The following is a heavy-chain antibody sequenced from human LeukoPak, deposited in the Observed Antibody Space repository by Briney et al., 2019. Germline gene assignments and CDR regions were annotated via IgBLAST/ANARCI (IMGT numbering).Heavy chain of an antibody. J-gene: IGHJ4*02. Sequence: PSQTLSLTCNVSGGSISSGDKYWSSIRQPPGKGLEWIGYIYYSGSTYYNPSLKSRLTISVDTSENQFSLHLTSVTAADTAVYFSARVTRWAGLDFWGQGTLVTVSS. CDR3: ARVTRWAGLDF. D-gene: IGHD2-21*02. CDR2: IYYSGST. CDR1: GGSISSGDKY. V-gene: IGHV4-30-4*01.